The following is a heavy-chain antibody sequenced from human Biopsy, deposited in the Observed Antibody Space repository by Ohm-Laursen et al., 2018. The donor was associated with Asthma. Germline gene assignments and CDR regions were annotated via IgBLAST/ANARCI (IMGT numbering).Heavy chain of an antibody. CDR2: HDHEEGGT. CDR3: ASDFPKDYVRCKFQF. Sequence: SSVKVSCKASGYILTDLSMHWVRQAPGQGLEWMGGHDHEEGGTVNARRFQGRVTMTEDTSTDTAYMELSSLSSDDTAVYYCASDFPKDYVRCKFQFWGQGTLVTVSS. V-gene: IGHV1-24*01. J-gene: IGHJ4*02. D-gene: IGHD4-17*01. CDR1: GYILTDLS.